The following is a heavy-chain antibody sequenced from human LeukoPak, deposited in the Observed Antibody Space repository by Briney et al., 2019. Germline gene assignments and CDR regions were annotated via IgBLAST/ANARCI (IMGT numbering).Heavy chain of an antibody. J-gene: IGHJ4*02. CDR1: GFTFSSYS. CDR3: ATEHWGPNS. D-gene: IGHD3-16*01. CDR2: ISSSSYI. V-gene: IGHV3-21*01. Sequence: GGSLRLSCAASGFTFSSYSMNWVRQAPGKGLEWVSSISSSSYIYYADSVKGRFTISRDNAKNSLYLQMSSLRGEDTALYYCATEHWGPNSWGQGTLVTVSS.